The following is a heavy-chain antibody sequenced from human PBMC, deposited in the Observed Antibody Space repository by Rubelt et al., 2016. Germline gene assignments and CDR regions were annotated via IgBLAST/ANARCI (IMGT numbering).Heavy chain of an antibody. CDR3: AREKTRVLDY. V-gene: IGHV1-18*01. D-gene: IGHD2-2*01. CDR2: ISVFNGRP. Sequence: QIQLVQSGAEVKKPGASVKVSCKASGYTFKSYGISWVRQAPGQAPGQGLEWMGWISVFNGRPNYGQKFQDRVTMTADTSTNTAYMELMSLRSDDTAVYYCAREKTRVLDYWGQGTLVTVSS. CDR1: GYTFKSYG. J-gene: IGHJ4*02.